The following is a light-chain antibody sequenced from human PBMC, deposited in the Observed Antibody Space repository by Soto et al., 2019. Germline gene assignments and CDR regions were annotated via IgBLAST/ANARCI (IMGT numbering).Light chain of an antibody. CDR2: LGS. V-gene: IGKV2-28*01. Sequence: DLVMTQSPLSLPVTPGEPASISCRSSQSLLHSNGYKYLDWYLQKPGQSPQLLIYLGSNRASGVPDRFSGSGSGTDFRLKISRVEAEDVGVYYCMQALQTPSFGGGTKVEIK. CDR3: MQALQTPS. CDR1: QSLLHSNGYKY. J-gene: IGKJ4*01.